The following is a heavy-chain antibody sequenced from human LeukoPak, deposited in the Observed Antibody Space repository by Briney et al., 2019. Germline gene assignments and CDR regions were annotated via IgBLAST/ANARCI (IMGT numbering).Heavy chain of an antibody. Sequence: GASVKVSCKASGYIFTGYYIHWVRQAPGQGLEWMGWINPNSGGTDYAQKFQGRVTMTRDTSISTAFMELSRLRSDDTAVYYCARVIVATDWGQGTLVTVSS. CDR3: ARVIVATD. V-gene: IGHV1-2*02. CDR2: INPNSGGT. D-gene: IGHD5-12*01. J-gene: IGHJ4*02. CDR1: GYIFTGYY.